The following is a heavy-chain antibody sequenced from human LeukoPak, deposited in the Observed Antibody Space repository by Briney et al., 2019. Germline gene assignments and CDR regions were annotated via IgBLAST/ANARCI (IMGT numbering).Heavy chain of an antibody. CDR3: ARGRNWNDLYYFDY. CDR2: INHSGST. D-gene: IGHD1-20*01. J-gene: IGHJ4*02. CDR1: GGSFSGYY. V-gene: IGHV4-34*01. Sequence: SETLSLTCAVYGGSFSGYYWSWIRQPPGKGLEWIGEINHSGSTNYNPSLKSRVTISVDTSKNQFSLKLSSVTAADTAVYYCARGRNWNDLYYFDYWGQGTLVTVSS.